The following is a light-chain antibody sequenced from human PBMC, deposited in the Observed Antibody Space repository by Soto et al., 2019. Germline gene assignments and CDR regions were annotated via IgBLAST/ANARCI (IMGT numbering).Light chain of an antibody. CDR2: DAS. CDR1: QGISSA. J-gene: IGKJ4*01. V-gene: IGKV1-13*02. Sequence: AIQLTQSPSSLSASVGDRVTITCRASQGISSALAWYQQKPGKAPKLLIYDASSLESGVPSRLNGSGFGTDFTFTIISLQPEDFATYYCQQFSSYPLTFGGGTKVDIK. CDR3: QQFSSYPLT.